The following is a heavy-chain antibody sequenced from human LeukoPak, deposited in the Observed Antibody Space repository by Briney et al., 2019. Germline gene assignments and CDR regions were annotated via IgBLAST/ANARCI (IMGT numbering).Heavy chain of an antibody. CDR1: GFTFDDYA. J-gene: IGHJ3*02. Sequence: GGSLRLSCAASGFTFDDYAMHWVRQAPGKGLECVSGISWNSGSIGYADSVKGRFTISRDNAKNSLYLQMNSLRAEDTALYYCAKGEVRGVTGVAFDIWGQGTMVTVSS. V-gene: IGHV3-9*01. CDR2: ISWNSGSI. CDR3: AKGEVRGVTGVAFDI. D-gene: IGHD3-10*01.